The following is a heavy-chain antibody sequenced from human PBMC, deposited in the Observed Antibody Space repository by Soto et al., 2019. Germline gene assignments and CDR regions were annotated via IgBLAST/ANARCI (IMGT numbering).Heavy chain of an antibody. CDR1: GGSISSGGYY. CDR2: IYYSGST. D-gene: IGHD3-22*01. J-gene: IGHJ3*02. V-gene: IGHV4-31*03. Sequence: SETLSLTCTVSGGSISSGGYYWSWIRQHPGKGLEWIGYIYYSGSTYYNPSLKSRVTISVDTSKNQFSLKLSSVTAADTAVYYCARDNWNYYDSSGYYYLLLAFDIWGQGTMVTVSS. CDR3: ARDNWNYYDSSGYYYLLLAFDI.